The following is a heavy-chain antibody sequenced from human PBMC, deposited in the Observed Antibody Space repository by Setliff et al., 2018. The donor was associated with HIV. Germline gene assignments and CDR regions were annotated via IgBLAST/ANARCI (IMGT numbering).Heavy chain of an antibody. CDR3: ARSLSGDYYYGMDV. CDR2: INHIGST. D-gene: IGHD3-10*01. Sequence: TSETLSLTCAVYGGSFTTYYWSWIRQPPGKGLEWIGEINHIGSTNYNPSLKSRVTMSVDTSRNQFSLKLSSVTAADTAVYYCARSLSGDYYYGMDVWGQGTTVTVSS. J-gene: IGHJ6*02. CDR1: GGSFTTYY. V-gene: IGHV4-34*01.